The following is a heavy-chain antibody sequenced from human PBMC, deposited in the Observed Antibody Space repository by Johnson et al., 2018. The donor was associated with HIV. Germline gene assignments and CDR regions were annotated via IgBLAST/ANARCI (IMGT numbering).Heavy chain of an antibody. J-gene: IGHJ3*02. D-gene: IGHD3-10*01. CDR1: GFTFSDYY. CDR3: TKVWGFYYGQYHDAFDI. V-gene: IGHV3-11*04. Sequence: VQLVESGGGVVQPGRSLRLSCAASGFTFSDYYMTWIRQAPGKGLEWVSYINNNASSVYYADSVKGRFTISRDNSKNTLYLQMNSLRPEDTAVYYCTKVWGFYYGQYHDAFDIWGQGTMVTVSS. CDR2: INNNASSV.